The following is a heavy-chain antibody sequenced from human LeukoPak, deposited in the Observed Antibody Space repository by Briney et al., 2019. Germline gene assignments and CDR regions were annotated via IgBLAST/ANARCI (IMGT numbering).Heavy chain of an antibody. Sequence: ASVKVSCKASGYTFTSHGISWVRQAPGQGLEWMGWINPYNGDTKYAQNVQGRVTMSTDTSTSTVYLEFRSLRSDDTAVYYCARGGVRGYCSGGSCYDTSFDYWGQGTLVTVSS. D-gene: IGHD2-15*01. V-gene: IGHV1-18*01. J-gene: IGHJ4*02. CDR2: INPYNGDT. CDR1: GYTFTSHG. CDR3: ARGGVRGYCSGGSCYDTSFDY.